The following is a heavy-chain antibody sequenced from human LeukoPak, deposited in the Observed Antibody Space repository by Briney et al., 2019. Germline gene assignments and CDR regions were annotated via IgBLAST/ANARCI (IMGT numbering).Heavy chain of an antibody. CDR2: IYYSGST. CDR1: GYSISSGYY. Sequence: SETLSLTCTVSGYSISSGYYWGWIRQPPGKGLEWIGYIYYSGSTNYNPSLKSRVTIPVDTSKNQFSLKLSSVTAADTAVYYCAREAADPLFDYWGQGTLVTVSS. CDR3: AREAADPLFDY. V-gene: IGHV4-61*01. J-gene: IGHJ4*02. D-gene: IGHD2-15*01.